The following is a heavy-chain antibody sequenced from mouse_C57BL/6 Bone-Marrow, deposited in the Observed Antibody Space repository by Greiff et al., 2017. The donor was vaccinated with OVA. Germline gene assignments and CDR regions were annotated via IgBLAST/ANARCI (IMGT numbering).Heavy chain of an antibody. D-gene: IGHD3-2*02. V-gene: IGHV1-50*01. Sequence: VKLMESGAELVKPGASVKLSCKASGYTFTSYWMQWVKQRPGQGLEWIGEIDPSDSYTNYNQKFKGKATLTVDTSSSTAYMQLSSLTSEDSAVYYCARRLFDYWGQGTTLTVSS. CDR3: ARRLFDY. J-gene: IGHJ2*01. CDR2: IDPSDSYT. CDR1: GYTFTSYW.